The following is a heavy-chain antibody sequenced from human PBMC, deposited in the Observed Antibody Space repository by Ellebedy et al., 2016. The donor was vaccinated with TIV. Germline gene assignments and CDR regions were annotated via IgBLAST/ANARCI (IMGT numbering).Heavy chain of an antibody. V-gene: IGHV3-23*01. J-gene: IGHJ1*01. Sequence: GESLKISCAASGFTFSSYTMRWVRQAPGKGLEWVSDISGSGGGTYYADSVKGRFTISRDNSKNTLYLQMNSLRAEDTAVYYCVRAIVSPDGYWGQGTLVTVSS. CDR1: GFTFSSYT. D-gene: IGHD5-24*01. CDR3: VRAIVSPDGY. CDR2: ISGSGGGT.